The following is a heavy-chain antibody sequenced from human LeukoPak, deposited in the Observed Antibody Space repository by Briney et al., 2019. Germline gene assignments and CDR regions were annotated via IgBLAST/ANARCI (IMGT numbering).Heavy chain of an antibody. CDR3: ATGLVGATGYYYYYMGV. J-gene: IGHJ6*03. D-gene: IGHD1-26*01. V-gene: IGHV1-69*06. Sequence: SVTVSCTASGGTFSSYSNSWVRQAPGQGLEWMGGINHIFGTANYAYKFWGRVIMTDDTYTDTAYMEPNSLRLEDTAVYYCATGLVGATGYYYYYMGVWGKGTTVTVSS. CDR2: INHIFGTA. CDR1: GGTFSSYS.